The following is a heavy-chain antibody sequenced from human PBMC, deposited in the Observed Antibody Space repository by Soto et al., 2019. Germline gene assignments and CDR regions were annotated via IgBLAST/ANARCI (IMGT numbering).Heavy chain of an antibody. CDR1: CYTFTSYG. V-gene: IGHV1-18*04. CDR3: AREEGGYSYGYYYYYGMHV. CDR2: ISAYNGNT. D-gene: IGHD5-18*01. J-gene: IGHJ6*02. Sequence: GASVKVSCKASCYTFTSYGISWVRQAPGQGLEWMGWISAYNGNTNYAQKLQGRVTMTTDTSTSTAYMELRSLRSEDTAVYYCAREEGGYSYGYYYYYGMHVWGQGTTVTVSS.